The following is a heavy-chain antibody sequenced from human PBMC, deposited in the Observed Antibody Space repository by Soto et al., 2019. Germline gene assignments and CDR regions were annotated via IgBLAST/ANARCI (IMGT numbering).Heavy chain of an antibody. J-gene: IGHJ6*02. Sequence: GESLTISCEVSGYGFTSYWIIWVRQMPGKGLEWMGRIDPSDSYTNYSPSFQGHVTISADKSISTAYLQWSSLKASDTAMYYCARRIVVVPATTYYYGMDVWGQGTTVTVSS. CDR1: GYGFTSYW. D-gene: IGHD2-2*01. CDR3: ARRIVVVPATTYYYGMDV. CDR2: IDPSDSYT. V-gene: IGHV5-10-1*01.